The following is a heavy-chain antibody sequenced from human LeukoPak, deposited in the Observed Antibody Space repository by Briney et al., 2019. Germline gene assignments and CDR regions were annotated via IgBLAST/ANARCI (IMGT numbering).Heavy chain of an antibody. Sequence: GGSLRLSCAASGFTFSSYGMHWVRQAPGRGLEXXXXXXFDGSNKYYADSVKGRFTISRDNSKKTLYLQMNSLRAEDTAVYYCAKGSTNYYDGSGTVDYWGQGTLVTVSS. CDR2: XXFDGSNK. CDR3: AKGSTNYYDGSGTVDY. J-gene: IGHJ4*02. V-gene: IGHV3-30*18. D-gene: IGHD3-22*01. CDR1: GFTFSSYG.